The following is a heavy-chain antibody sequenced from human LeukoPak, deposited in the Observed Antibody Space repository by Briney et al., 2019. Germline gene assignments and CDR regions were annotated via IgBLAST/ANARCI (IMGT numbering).Heavy chain of an antibody. CDR2: ISSNGGST. CDR1: GFTFSSYG. D-gene: IGHD3-10*01. Sequence: GGSLRLSCTASGFTFSSYGMHWVRQAPGKGLEYVSAISSNGGSTYYANSVKGRFTISRDNSKNTLYLQMGSLRAEDTAVYYCAKVRILVGSGSWDYWGQGTLVTVSS. V-gene: IGHV3-64*01. J-gene: IGHJ4*02. CDR3: AKVRILVGSGSWDY.